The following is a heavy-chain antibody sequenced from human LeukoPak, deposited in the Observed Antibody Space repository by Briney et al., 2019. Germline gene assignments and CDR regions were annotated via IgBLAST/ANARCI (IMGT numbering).Heavy chain of an antibody. D-gene: IGHD6-13*01. Sequence: SETLSLTCTVSGGSISNYYWSWIRQPAGKGLEWIGRIYSSGSTNYNPSLKSRVTISVDTSKNQFSLKLSSVTAADTAVYYCARRAYSSTANWFDPWGQGTLVTVSS. CDR2: IYSSGST. CDR1: GGSISNYY. V-gene: IGHV4-4*07. CDR3: ARRAYSSTANWFDP. J-gene: IGHJ5*02.